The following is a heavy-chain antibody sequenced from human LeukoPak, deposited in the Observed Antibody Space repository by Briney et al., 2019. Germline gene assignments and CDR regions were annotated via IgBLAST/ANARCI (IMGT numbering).Heavy chain of an antibody. CDR3: ARVCGGDCYSNYYYGMDV. Sequence: SETLSLTCAVYGGSFSGYYWSWIRQPPGKGLEWIGEINHSGSTNYNPSLKSRVTISVDTSKNQLSLKLSSVTAADTAVYYCARVCGGDCYSNYYYGMDVWGQGTTVTVSS. CDR2: INHSGST. V-gene: IGHV4-34*01. CDR1: GGSFSGYY. D-gene: IGHD2-21*02. J-gene: IGHJ6*02.